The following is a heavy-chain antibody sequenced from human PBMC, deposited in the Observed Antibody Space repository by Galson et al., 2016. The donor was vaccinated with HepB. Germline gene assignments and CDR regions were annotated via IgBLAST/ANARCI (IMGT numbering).Heavy chain of an antibody. CDR1: GVSLSDFRYF. CDR3: ASLSSCSSSCHFDP. CDR2: GHNTGTT. J-gene: IGHJ5*02. Sequence: SETLSLTCAVSGVSLSDFRYFWTWVRQPPGKDLEWIGSGHNTGTTYYNQPLERRATVSVDASKSQFYLKLTSVTASDTAVYYCASLSSCSSSCHFDPWGPGTLVTVSS. V-gene: IGHV4-39*01. D-gene: IGHD6-13*01.